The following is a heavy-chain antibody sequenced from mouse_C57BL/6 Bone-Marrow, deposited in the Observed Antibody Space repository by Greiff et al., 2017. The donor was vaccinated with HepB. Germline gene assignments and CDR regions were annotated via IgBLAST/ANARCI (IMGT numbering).Heavy chain of an antibody. V-gene: IGHV1-66*01. CDR2: IYPGSGNT. CDR3: ARGYVPFAY. J-gene: IGHJ3*01. Sequence: VKLQQSGPELVKPGASVKISCKASGYSFTSYYIHWVKQRPGQGLEWIGWIYPGSGNTKYSEKFKSKATLTADTSSSTAYMQLSSLTSEDSAVYYCARGYVPFAYWGQGTLVTVSA. CDR1: GYSFTSYY.